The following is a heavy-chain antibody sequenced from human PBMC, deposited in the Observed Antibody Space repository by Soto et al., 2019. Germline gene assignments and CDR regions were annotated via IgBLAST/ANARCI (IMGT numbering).Heavy chain of an antibody. J-gene: IGHJ6*03. CDR1: GFSFSRYG. CDR2: ISYDESTT. D-gene: IGHD3-22*01. Sequence: GGTLRLSCAASGFSFSRYGIHWVRQAPGKGLEWVAVISYDESTTFYADSVKGRFTISRDNSKNTLFLQMNSLRPEDTAVYYCSKAMIGSYDSDRLDFWGKGTMATVAS. CDR3: SKAMIGSYDSDRLDF. V-gene: IGHV3-30*18.